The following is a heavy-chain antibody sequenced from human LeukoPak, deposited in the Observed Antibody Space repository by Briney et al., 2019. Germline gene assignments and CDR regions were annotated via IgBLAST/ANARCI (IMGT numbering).Heavy chain of an antibody. CDR2: INHSGST. CDR3: ARGEGYYDSSGYYYFDY. Sequence: SETLSLTCAVYGGSFSGYYWSWIRQPPGKGLEWIGEINHSGSTNYNPSLKSRATISVDTSKNQFSLKLSSVTAADTAVYYCARGEGYYDSSGYYYFDYWGQGTLVTVSS. J-gene: IGHJ4*02. CDR1: GGSFSGYY. V-gene: IGHV4-34*01. D-gene: IGHD3-22*01.